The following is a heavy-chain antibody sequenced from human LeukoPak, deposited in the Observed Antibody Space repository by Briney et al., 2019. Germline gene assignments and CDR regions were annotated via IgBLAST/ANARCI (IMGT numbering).Heavy chain of an antibody. D-gene: IGHD3-10*01. CDR2: IYVGGST. CDR3: ARHRSEAACDY. CDR1: GFTVSSNH. Sequence: GGSLRLSCAASGFTVSSNHMSWVRQAPGKGLEWVSVIYVGGSTRYADSVKGRFTISRDNSKNTLYLQMNSLRAEDTAVYYCARHRSEAACDYWGQGTLVTVSS. J-gene: IGHJ4*02. V-gene: IGHV3-53*01.